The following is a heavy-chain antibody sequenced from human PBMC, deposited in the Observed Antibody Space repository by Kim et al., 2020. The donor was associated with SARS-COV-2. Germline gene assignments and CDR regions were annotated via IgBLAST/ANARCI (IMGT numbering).Heavy chain of an antibody. V-gene: IGHV4-30-4*01. CDR1: GGSISSGDYY. D-gene: IGHD6-13*01. J-gene: IGHJ5*02. CDR2: IYYSGST. CDR3: ARGLIEQQPSIVWFDP. Sequence: SETLSLTCTVSGGSISSGDYYWSWIRQPPGKGLEWIWYIYYSGSTYYNPSLKSRVTISVDTSKNQFSLKLSSVTAADTAVYYCARGLIEQQPSIVWFDPCGQGTLVTVSS.